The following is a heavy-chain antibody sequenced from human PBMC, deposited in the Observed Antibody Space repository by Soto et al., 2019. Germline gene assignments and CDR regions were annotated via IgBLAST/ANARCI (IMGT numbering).Heavy chain of an antibody. V-gene: IGHV3-74*01. CDR2: INSDGSST. CDR1: GFTFSSYR. Sequence: EVQLVESGGGLVQPGGSLRLSCAASGFTFSSYRMHWVRQAPGKGLVWVSRINSDGSSTSYADSVKGRFTISRDNGKNALYLQMNSLRAEDTAVYYCARGSDLAARDAHEPGVDYWGQGTLVTVSS. D-gene: IGHD3-3*01. CDR3: ARGSDLAARDAHEPGVDY. J-gene: IGHJ4*02.